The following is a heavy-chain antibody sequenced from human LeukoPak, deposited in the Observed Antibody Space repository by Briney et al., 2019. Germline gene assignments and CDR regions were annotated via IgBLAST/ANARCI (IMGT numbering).Heavy chain of an antibody. D-gene: IGHD3-22*01. V-gene: IGHV1-18*01. CDR2: ISAYNGNT. CDR3: ATLYDRRKDFDY. Sequence: GASVKVSCKASGYTFTSYGISWVRQAPGQGLEWMGWISAYNGNTNYAQKFQGRVTMTRDTSISTAYMELSRLRSDDTAVYYCATLYDRRKDFDYWGQGTLVTVSS. CDR1: GYTFTSYG. J-gene: IGHJ4*02.